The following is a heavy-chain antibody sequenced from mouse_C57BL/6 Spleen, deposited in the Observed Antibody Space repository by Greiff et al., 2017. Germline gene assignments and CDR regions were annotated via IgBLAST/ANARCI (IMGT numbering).Heavy chain of an antibody. D-gene: IGHD1-1*01. V-gene: IGHV10-1*01. J-gene: IGHJ1*03. CDR1: GFSFNTYA. CDR2: IRSKSNNYAT. CDR3: VRHRDYYGSSYYWYFDV. Sequence: EVQRVESGGGLVQPKGSLKLSCAASGFSFNTYAMNWVRQAPGKGLEWVARIRSKSNNYATYYADSVKDRFTISRDDSESMLYRQMNNLKTEDTAMYYCVRHRDYYGSSYYWYFDVWGTGTTVTVSS.